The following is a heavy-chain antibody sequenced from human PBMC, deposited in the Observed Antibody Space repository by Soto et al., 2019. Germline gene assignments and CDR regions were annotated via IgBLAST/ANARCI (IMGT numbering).Heavy chain of an antibody. J-gene: IGHJ6*03. V-gene: IGHV3-23*01. CDR1: GFTFSSYA. CDR2: ISGSGGST. Sequence: EVQLLESGGGLVQPGGSLRLSCAASGFTFSSYAMSWVRQAPGKGLEWVSAISGSGGSTYYADSVKGRFTISRDNSKNTLYLQMNSLRAEDTAVYYCAKDFPPYYDFWSGNPRWGYYYYMDVWGKGTTVTVSS. CDR3: AKDFPPYYDFWSGNPRWGYYYYMDV. D-gene: IGHD3-3*01.